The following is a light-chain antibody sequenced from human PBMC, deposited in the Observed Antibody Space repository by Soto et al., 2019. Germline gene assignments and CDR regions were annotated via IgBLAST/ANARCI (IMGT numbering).Light chain of an antibody. V-gene: IGLV2-8*01. CDR1: SSDVGGYNY. CDR3: SSYAGSNNWV. Sequence: QSVLTQPPSASGPPGQSVTISCTGTSSDVGGYNYVSWYQQHPGKAPKLMISEVSKRPSGVPDRFSGSKSGNTASLTVSGLQTEDEADYYCSSYAGSNNWVFGGGTKLTVL. CDR2: EVS. J-gene: IGLJ3*02.